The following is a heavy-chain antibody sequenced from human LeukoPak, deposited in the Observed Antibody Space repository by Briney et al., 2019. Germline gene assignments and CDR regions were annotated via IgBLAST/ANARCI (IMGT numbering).Heavy chain of an antibody. CDR2: INPADSDT. Sequence: GESLKISCKISGYTFTNYWIGWVRQMPGKGLEWMGIINPADSDTRYSPSFQGQVTISADKSLSTAYLQWSSLKVSDTAIYYCARLPYYYDSSGYFEFWGQGTLVTVSS. D-gene: IGHD3-22*01. CDR1: GYTFTNYW. CDR3: ARLPYYYDSSGYFEF. J-gene: IGHJ4*02. V-gene: IGHV5-51*01.